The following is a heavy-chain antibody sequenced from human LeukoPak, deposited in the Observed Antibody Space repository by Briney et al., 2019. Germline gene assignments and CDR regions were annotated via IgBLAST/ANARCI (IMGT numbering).Heavy chain of an antibody. CDR3: ARVTEYCSRGSCYPPYYYYYGMDV. Sequence: ASVEVSCKASGYTFTSYGISWVRQAPGQGLEWMGWISAYNGNTNYAQKLQGRVTMTTDTSTSTAYMELRSLRSDDTAVYYCARVTEYCSRGSCYPPYYYYYGMDVWGQGTTVTVSS. V-gene: IGHV1-18*01. CDR2: ISAYNGNT. CDR1: GYTFTSYG. D-gene: IGHD2-15*01. J-gene: IGHJ6*02.